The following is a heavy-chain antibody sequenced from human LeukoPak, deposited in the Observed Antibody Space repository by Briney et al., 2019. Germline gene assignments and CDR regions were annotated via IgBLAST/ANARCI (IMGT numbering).Heavy chain of an antibody. CDR3: ARHSSQAVISDY. CDR2: IYPGDSDT. D-gene: IGHD3-22*01. V-gene: IGHV5-51*01. J-gene: IGHJ4*02. CDR1: GYSFTSYC. Sequence: GESLKISCKGSGYSFTSYCIGWVRQMTGKGLEWMGIIYPGDSDTRYSPSFQGQVTISADKSISTAYLQWSSLKASDTAMYYCARHSSQAVISDYWGQGTLITVSS.